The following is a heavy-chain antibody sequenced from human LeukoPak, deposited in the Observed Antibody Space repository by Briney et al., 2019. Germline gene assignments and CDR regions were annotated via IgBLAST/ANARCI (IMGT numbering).Heavy chain of an antibody. V-gene: IGHV3-30-3*01. CDR1: GFTFSTYA. CDR3: TREFSDKGYFDY. CDR2: ISYDGYKK. J-gene: IGHJ4*02. D-gene: IGHD2-15*01. Sequence: PGRSLRLSCTASGFTFSTYAMHWVRQAPGKGLEWVAVISYDGYKKYYADSVEGRFTISRDNSKNTLYLQMNSLRTEDTAVYYCTREFSDKGYFDYWGQGTLVTVSS.